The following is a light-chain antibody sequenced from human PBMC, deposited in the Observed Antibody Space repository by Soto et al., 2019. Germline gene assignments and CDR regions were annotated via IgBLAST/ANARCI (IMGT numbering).Light chain of an antibody. V-gene: IGKV3-15*01. CDR1: QTVSRN. J-gene: IGKJ5*01. Sequence: EVVMTQSPATLSVSSGERATLSCRASQTVSRNLAWYQQRPGQAPRLLIYDVFTRPAGIPARFSGSGSETEFTLTIRSLQPEDFAVYYCQQYNNWPSFGQGTRLEIK. CDR2: DVF. CDR3: QQYNNWPS.